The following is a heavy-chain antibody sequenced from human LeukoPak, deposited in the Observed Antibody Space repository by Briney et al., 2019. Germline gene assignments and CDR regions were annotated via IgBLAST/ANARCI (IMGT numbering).Heavy chain of an antibody. CDR1: GFTFSNYW. J-gene: IGHJ4*02. V-gene: IGHV3-74*01. Sequence: GGSLRLSCVASGFTFSNYWMQWVRQAPGKGLVWVSRISSDGSSTNYADSVRGRFTISRDNAKNTMYLQMSSLRAEDTAVYYYARLRGGLYSDYWGQGTLVTVSS. CDR3: ARLRGGLYSDY. D-gene: IGHD2-15*01. CDR2: ISSDGSST.